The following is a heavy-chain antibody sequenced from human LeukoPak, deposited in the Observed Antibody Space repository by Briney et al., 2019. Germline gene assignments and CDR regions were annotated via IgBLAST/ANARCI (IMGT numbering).Heavy chain of an antibody. V-gene: IGHV4-34*01. J-gene: IGHJ4*02. CDR3: ARGGGYDFWSGYSTNRKFDY. CDR1: GGSFSGYY. CDR2: INHSGST. D-gene: IGHD3-3*01. Sequence: SETLSLTCAVYGGSFSGYYWSWIRQPPGKGLEWIGEINHSGSTNYNPSLKSRFTISVDTSKNQFSLKLSSVTAADTAVYYCARGGGYDFWSGYSTNRKFDYWGQGTLVTVSS.